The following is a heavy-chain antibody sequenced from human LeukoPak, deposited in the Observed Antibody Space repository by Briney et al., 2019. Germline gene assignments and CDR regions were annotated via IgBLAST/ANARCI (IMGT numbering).Heavy chain of an antibody. D-gene: IGHD2-2*01. J-gene: IGHJ4*02. CDR2: INWNGVSS. CDR3: VRNKEYQLLVFDL. CDR1: GFIFDDYG. V-gene: IGHV3-20*04. Sequence: GGSLRLFCAASGFIFDDYGMSWVRQAPGKGLEWVSGINWNGVSSGFADSVKGRFTIISGKVKNSLSLEMNSLRAEDTALYYCVRNKEYQLLVFDLWGQGTLVTVSS.